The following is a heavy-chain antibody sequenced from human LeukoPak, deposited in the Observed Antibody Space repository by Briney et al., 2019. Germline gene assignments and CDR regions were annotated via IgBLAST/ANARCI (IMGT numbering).Heavy chain of an antibody. CDR1: GGTFSSYT. CDR3: ARGGSGGFDP. J-gene: IGHJ5*02. D-gene: IGHD2-15*01. CDR2: IIPILGIA. V-gene: IGHV1-69*02. Sequence: SVKVSCKASGGTFSSYTISWVRQAPGQGLEWRGRIIPILGIANYAQKFQGRVTITADKSTSTAYMELSSLRSEDTAVYYCARGGSGGFDPWGQGTLVTVSS.